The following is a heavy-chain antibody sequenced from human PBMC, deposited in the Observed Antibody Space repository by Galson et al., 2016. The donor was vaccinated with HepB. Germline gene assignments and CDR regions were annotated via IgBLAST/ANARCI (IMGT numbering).Heavy chain of an antibody. CDR3: ARGGGSELIDY. V-gene: IGHV1-18*04. CDR1: GYTFTSYE. D-gene: IGHD2-15*01. J-gene: IGHJ4*02. Sequence: SVKVSCKASGYTFTSYEINWVRQAPGQGLEWMGWVSANNGNANYAEKLRGRVTLTTDTSTTTAYLELRSLRSDDTAVYYCARGGGSELIDYWGQGTLVTVSS. CDR2: VSANNGNA.